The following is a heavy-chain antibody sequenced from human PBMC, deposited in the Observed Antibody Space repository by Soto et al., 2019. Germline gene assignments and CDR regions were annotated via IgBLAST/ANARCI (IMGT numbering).Heavy chain of an antibody. CDR2: IIPIIGTA. CDR1: GGTFNNYA. Sequence: QVQLVQSGAEVKKPGSSVKVSYKASGGTFNNYAISWVRQAPGQGLEWMGGIIPIIGTADYAHKFQGRLAISADESTGTTFMELSSLISEDTARYYCARGGVDVVATSAFDYCGPGTLVTVSS. CDR3: ARGGVDVVATSAFDY. D-gene: IGHD5-12*01. J-gene: IGHJ4*02. V-gene: IGHV1-69*01.